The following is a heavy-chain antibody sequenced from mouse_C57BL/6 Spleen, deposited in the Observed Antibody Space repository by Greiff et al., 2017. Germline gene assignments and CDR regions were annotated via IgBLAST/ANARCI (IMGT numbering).Heavy chain of an antibody. CDR1: GYTFTSYW. CDR2: IDPNSGGT. V-gene: IGHV1-72*01. Sequence: QVQLQQPGAELVMPGASVKLSCKASGYTFTSYWMHWVKQRPGRGLEWIGRIDPNSGGTKYNEKFKSKATLTVDKPSSTAYMQLSILTSEDSAVCYCARGVYSYWYFDVWGTGTTVTVSS. CDR3: ARGVYSYWYFDV. J-gene: IGHJ1*03. D-gene: IGHD2-12*01.